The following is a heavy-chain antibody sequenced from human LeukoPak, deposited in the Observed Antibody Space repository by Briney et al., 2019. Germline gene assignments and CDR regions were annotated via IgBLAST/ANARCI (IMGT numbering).Heavy chain of an antibody. D-gene: IGHD5-18*01. CDR1: GFTFSTYS. Sequence: GSLRLSCAASGFTFSTYSMNWVRQPPGKGLEWIGSIYYSGSTYYNPSLKSRVTISVDTSKNQFSLKLSSVTAADTAVYYCARGQRSYGYDWFDPWGQGTLVTVSS. V-gene: IGHV4-39*07. CDR3: ARGQRSYGYDWFDP. CDR2: IYYSGST. J-gene: IGHJ5*02.